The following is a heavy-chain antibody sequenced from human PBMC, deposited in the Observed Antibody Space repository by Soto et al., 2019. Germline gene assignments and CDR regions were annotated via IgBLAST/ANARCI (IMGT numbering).Heavy chain of an antibody. CDR3: ARELGELLKLGAFDI. CDR1: GYTFTSYG. CDR2: INPSGGST. J-gene: IGHJ3*02. V-gene: IGHV1-46*01. D-gene: IGHD3-10*01. Sequence: ASVKVSCKASGYTFTSYGISWVRQAPGQGLEWMGIINPSGGSTSYAQKFQGRVTMTRDTSTSTVYMELSSLRSEDTAVYYCARELGELLKLGAFDIWGQGTMVTVSS.